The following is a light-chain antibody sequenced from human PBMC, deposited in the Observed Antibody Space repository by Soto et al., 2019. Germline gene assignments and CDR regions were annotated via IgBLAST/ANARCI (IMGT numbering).Light chain of an antibody. J-gene: IGKJ1*01. CDR3: QQYGSSPRT. CDR2: GAS. Sequence: EIVLTQSPGTLSFSPGERATLSCRASQSVSSSYLAWYQQKPGQAPRLLIYGASLRATGIPDRFSGSGSGTGFTLTISRLEPEDFAVYYCQQYGSSPRTFGQGTKVEIK. V-gene: IGKV3-20*01. CDR1: QSVSSSY.